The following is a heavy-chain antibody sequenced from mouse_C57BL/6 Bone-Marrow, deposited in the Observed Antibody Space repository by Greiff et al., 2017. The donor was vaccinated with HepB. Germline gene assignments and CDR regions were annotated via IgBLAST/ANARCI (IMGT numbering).Heavy chain of an antibody. CDR2: IDPSDSET. Sequence: QVQLQQPGAELVRPGSSVKLSCKASGYTFTSYWMHWVKQRPIQGLEWIGNIDPSDSETHYNQKFKDKATLTVYKSSSTAYMQLSSLTSEDSAVYYCARGKSGSSYWGQGTTLTVSS. V-gene: IGHV1-52*01. J-gene: IGHJ2*01. CDR3: ARGKSGSSY. D-gene: IGHD1-1*01. CDR1: GYTFTSYW.